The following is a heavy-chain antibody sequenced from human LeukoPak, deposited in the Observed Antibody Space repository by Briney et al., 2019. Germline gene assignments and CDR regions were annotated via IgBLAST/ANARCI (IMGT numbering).Heavy chain of an antibody. J-gene: IGHJ4*02. CDR2: IRNKANSYAT. CDR3: TRRDCGSSSCFFF. CDR1: GFTFSDSA. D-gene: IGHD2-2*01. Sequence: GGSLRLSCAASGFTFSDSALHWVRQASGKGLEWVGRIRNKANSYATAYAASVKGRFTISRDDSKNTAYLQMDSLKTEDTAVYYCTRRDCGSSSCFFFWGQGTLVTVSS. V-gene: IGHV3-73*01.